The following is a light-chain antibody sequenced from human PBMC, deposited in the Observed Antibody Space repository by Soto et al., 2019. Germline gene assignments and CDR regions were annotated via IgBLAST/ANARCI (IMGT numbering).Light chain of an antibody. J-gene: IGLJ1*01. CDR3: AAWDDTVRSYV. CDR1: ISNIATNY. CDR2: RDN. V-gene: IGLV1-47*01. Sequence: QSVLTQPPSVSGTPGQRVTISCSGGISNIATNYVHWFQQLPGTAPKVLSNRDNQRPSGVPDRFSGSKSGTSASLAISGLRSEDEAEYYCAAWDDTVRSYVVGTGTKVTV.